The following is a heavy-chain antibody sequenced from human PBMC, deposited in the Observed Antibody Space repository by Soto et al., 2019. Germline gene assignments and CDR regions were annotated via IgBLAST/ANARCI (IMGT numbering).Heavy chain of an antibody. J-gene: IGHJ4*02. Sequence: QVQLVESGGGVVQPGRSLRLSCAASVFTFSSYAMHWVRQAPGKGLEWVAVMSYDGSNKYYADSVKGRFTISRDNSKNTLYLQMNSLRAEDTAVYYCARFKGCSGGSCYPYFDYWGQGTLVTVSS. CDR1: VFTFSSYA. V-gene: IGHV3-30-3*01. CDR3: ARFKGCSGGSCYPYFDY. CDR2: MSYDGSNK. D-gene: IGHD2-15*01.